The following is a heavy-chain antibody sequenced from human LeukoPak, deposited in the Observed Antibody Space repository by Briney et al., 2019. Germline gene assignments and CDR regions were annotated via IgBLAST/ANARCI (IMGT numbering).Heavy chain of an antibody. CDR3: TTHSQLRYFDWSILH. V-gene: IGHV3-15*01. J-gene: IGHJ4*02. D-gene: IGHD3-9*01. CDR2: IKSKTDGGTT. Sequence: GGSLRLSCAASGFTFSSYAMSWVRQSPGKGLEWVGRIKSKTDGGTTDYAAPVKGRFTISRDDSKNTLYLQMNSLKTEDTAVYYCTTHSQLRYFDWSILHWGQGTLVTVSS. CDR1: GFTFSSYA.